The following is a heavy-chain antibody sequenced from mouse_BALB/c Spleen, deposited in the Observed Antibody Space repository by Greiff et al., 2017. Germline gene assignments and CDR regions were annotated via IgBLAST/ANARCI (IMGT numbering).Heavy chain of an antibody. J-gene: IGHJ2*01. D-gene: IGHD1-3*01. Sequence: EVQLQESGAGLVKPGASLKLSCAASGYAFSSYGMSWVRQTPGKGLEWVGYISSGGGSTYYQDKVKGRVTMSRDKSKNTLYLQMSSLKSEDAAVYFCARGGGDNYPFDYWGQGTTLTVSS. CDR1: GYAFSSYG. CDR3: ARGGGDNYPFDY. V-gene: IGHV5-12-1*01. CDR2: ISSGGGST.